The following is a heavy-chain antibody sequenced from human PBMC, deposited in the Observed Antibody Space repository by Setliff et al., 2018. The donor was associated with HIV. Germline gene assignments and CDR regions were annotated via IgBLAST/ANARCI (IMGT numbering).Heavy chain of an antibody. D-gene: IGHD3-22*01. CDR2: MYHSGST. Sequence: PSETLSLTCSVSGYSISRNYYWGWIRQPPGKELEWIGTMYHSGSTYYNPSLQGRVTMSFDTSEDHFSLRLSSVTAADTAVYYCASRWGSYYDTNGHPFDYWGQGTLVTVSS. J-gene: IGHJ4*02. V-gene: IGHV4-38-2*02. CDR1: GYSISRNYY. CDR3: ASRWGSYYDTNGHPFDY.